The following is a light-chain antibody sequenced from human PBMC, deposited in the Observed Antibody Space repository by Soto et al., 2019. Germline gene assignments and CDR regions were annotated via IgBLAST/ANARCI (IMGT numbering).Light chain of an antibody. CDR3: QQYNNWPPDRT. J-gene: IGKJ1*01. V-gene: IGKV3-15*01. Sequence: EIVMTQSPATLSVSPGERATLSCRASQSVGSNLAWYQQKPGQAPRLLIYGGSTRATGIPARFSGSGSGTEFTLTISSLQSEDFAIYFCQQYNNWPPDRTFGQGTKVEIK. CDR2: GGS. CDR1: QSVGSN.